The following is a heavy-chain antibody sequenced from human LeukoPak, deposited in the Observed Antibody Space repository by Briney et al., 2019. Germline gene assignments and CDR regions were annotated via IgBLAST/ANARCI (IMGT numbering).Heavy chain of an antibody. J-gene: IGHJ5*02. Sequence: SETLSLTCAVYGGSFSGYYWSWIRQPPGKGLEWIGEINHSGSTNYNPSLKSRVTISVDTSKNQFSLKLSSVTAADTAVYYCARGRGLLWFGESFSDNWFDPWGQGTLVTVSS. V-gene: IGHV4-34*01. CDR1: GGSFSGYY. D-gene: IGHD3-10*01. CDR2: INHSGST. CDR3: ARGRGLLWFGESFSDNWFDP.